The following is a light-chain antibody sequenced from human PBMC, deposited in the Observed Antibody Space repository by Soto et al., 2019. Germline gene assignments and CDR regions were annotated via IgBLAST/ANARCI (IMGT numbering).Light chain of an antibody. V-gene: IGLV1-40*01. CDR2: GNS. J-gene: IGLJ1*01. CDR1: SSNIGVGYT. Sequence: QSVLTQPPSVSGAPGQRVTISCSGSSSNIGVGYTVHWYQQLPGTAPKLLIYGNSNRPSGVPDRFSGSKSGTSASLAITGRQTEDEADYYCQSYDSSLSGLVFGTGTKLTVL. CDR3: QSYDSSLSGLV.